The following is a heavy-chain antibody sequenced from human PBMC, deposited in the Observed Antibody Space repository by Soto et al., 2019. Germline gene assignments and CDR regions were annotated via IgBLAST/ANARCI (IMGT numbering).Heavy chain of an antibody. Sequence: GGSLRLSCAASGFTFSSYSMNWVRQAPGKGLEWVTCISSSSSHIYYVDSVKGRFTISRDNAKNPLYLQMNSLRVEDTAVYYCASMNVVAAENAFDIWGQGTLVTVSS. D-gene: IGHD2-21*01. J-gene: IGHJ4*02. CDR1: GFTFSSYS. V-gene: IGHV3-21*01. CDR2: ISSSSSHI. CDR3: ASMNVVAAENAFDI.